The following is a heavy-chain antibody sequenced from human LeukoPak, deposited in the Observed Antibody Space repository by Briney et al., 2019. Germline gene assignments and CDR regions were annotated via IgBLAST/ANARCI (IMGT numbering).Heavy chain of an antibody. CDR3: ARSSKDAFDI. Sequence: KAGGSLRLSCAASGLTLSDYYMNWIRQAPGKGLEWVSYIRSSDTYTNYADSVTSRFTISRDNAKNSLFLQMTSLRAEDTAVYYCARSSKDAFDIWGQGTVVTVSS. J-gene: IGHJ3*02. CDR2: IRSSDTYT. V-gene: IGHV3-11*03. CDR1: GLTLSDYY.